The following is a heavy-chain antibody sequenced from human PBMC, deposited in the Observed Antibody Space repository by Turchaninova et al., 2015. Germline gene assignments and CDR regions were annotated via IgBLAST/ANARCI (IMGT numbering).Heavy chain of an antibody. CDR3: ARGLKRMGYTVSWYYFDF. V-gene: IGHV4-34*01. Sequence: QVQLQQXGXGLXXPSETXSLTXXAYXXXINAYYWIWIRQSPGKGLEWIGEIIQSGSTNYTPSLKSRVTISVDTSKNQFSLMLNSVTAADTAVYYCARGLKRMGYTVSWYYFDFWGRGTLVTVSS. CDR1: XXXINAYY. J-gene: IGHJ4*02. D-gene: IGHD2-2*02. CDR2: IIQSGST.